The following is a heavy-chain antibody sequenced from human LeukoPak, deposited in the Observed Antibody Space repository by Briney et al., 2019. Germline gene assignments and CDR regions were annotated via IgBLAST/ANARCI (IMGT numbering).Heavy chain of an antibody. CDR2: ISSSGSTI. Sequence: PGGSLRLSCAASGFTFSSYSMNWVRQAPGKGLEWVSYISSSGSTIYYADSVKGRFTISRDNAKNSLYLQMNSLRAEDTAVYYCAGGPVSLYYYDSSGYGDYWGQGTLVTVSS. D-gene: IGHD3-22*01. CDR3: AGGPVSLYYYDSSGYGDY. CDR1: GFTFSSYS. J-gene: IGHJ4*02. V-gene: IGHV3-48*04.